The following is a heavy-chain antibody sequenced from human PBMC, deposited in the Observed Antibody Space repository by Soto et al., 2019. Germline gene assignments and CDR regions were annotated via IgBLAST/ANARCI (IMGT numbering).Heavy chain of an antibody. J-gene: IGHJ5*02. D-gene: IGHD3-9*01. CDR3: ARAASPYFDLLSAFDP. Sequence: LSLTCAVYGGSFSGYYWSWIRQPPGKGLEWIGEINHSGTTKYNPSLTSRVTLSVDMSKNQFSLKLNSVTAADSAVYFCARAASPYFDLLSAFDPWGQGVLVTVSS. CDR2: INHSGTT. V-gene: IGHV4-34*01. CDR1: GGSFSGYY.